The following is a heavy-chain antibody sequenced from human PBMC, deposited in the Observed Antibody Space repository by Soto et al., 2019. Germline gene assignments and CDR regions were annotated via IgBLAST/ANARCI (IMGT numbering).Heavy chain of an antibody. CDR1: GFTFSSYG. Sequence: PGGSLRLSCAASGFTFSSYGMHWVRQAPGKGLEWVAVIWYDGSNKYYADSVKGRFTISRDNSKNTLYLQMNSLRAEDTAVYYCARVGATVTTLGNYFDYWGQGTLVTVSS. V-gene: IGHV3-33*01. D-gene: IGHD4-17*01. CDR3: ARVGATVTTLGNYFDY. J-gene: IGHJ4*02. CDR2: IWYDGSNK.